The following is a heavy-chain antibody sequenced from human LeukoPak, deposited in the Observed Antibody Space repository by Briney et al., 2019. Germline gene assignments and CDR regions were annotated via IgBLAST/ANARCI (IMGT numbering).Heavy chain of an antibody. D-gene: IGHD3-3*01. CDR2: ISAYNGKT. CDR3: ARTRITIFGGSSWFDP. J-gene: IGHJ5*02. CDR1: GYTFTSYG. Sequence: ASVKVSCKASGYTFTSYGISWVRQAPGQGLEWMGWISAYNGKTNYEQKLQGRVTMTTDTSTSTAYMELRSLRSDDTAVYYCARTRITIFGGSSWFDPWGQGTLVTVSS. V-gene: IGHV1-18*01.